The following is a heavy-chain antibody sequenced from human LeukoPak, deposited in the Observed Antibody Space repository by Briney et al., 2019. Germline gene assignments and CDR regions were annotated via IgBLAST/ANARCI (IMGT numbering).Heavy chain of an antibody. V-gene: IGHV3-23*01. D-gene: IGHD2-21*02. CDR1: GFTFSIYA. J-gene: IGHJ3*02. Sequence: QPGGSLRLSCAASGFTFSIYAMSWVRQAPGKGLEWVSAISGSGGSTYYADSVKGRFTISRDNSKNTLYLQMNSLRAEDTAVYYCAKVEPERDLLFYKGGDVAFDIWGQGTMVTVSS. CDR3: AKVEPERDLLFYKGGDVAFDI. CDR2: ISGSGGST.